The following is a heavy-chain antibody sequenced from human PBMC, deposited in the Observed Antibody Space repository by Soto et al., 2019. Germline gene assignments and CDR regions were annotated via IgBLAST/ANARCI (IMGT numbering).Heavy chain of an antibody. CDR3: ARSRLPGRGRRCYEFDY. CDR2: SSSSCSTI. CDR1: GFTFSDYY. D-gene: IGHD2-15*01. V-gene: IGHV3-11*01. J-gene: IGHJ4*02. Sequence: PGGSLRLSCAASGFTFSDYYMSWIRQAPGKGLAWVSYSSSSCSTIYYADSVKGRFTISRDNAKNSQYLQMNSLRAEDTAVYYCARSRLPGRGRRCYEFDYWGQGTLVTVSS.